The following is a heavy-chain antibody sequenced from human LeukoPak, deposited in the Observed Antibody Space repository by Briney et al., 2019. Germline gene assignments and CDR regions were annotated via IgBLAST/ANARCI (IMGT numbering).Heavy chain of an antibody. CDR3: VRSGYDYDWFDP. CDR1: GGSFSDYS. J-gene: IGHJ5*02. V-gene: IGHV1-69*08. D-gene: IGHD5-12*01. Sequence: SVTVSCKASGGSFSDYSISWVRQAPGQGLEWMGRIIAILDTAHYAQKFQGRFTITADKSTTTVYMELSSLRSDVTAVYYCVRSGYDYDWFDPWGEGTLVTVSS. CDR2: IIAILDTA.